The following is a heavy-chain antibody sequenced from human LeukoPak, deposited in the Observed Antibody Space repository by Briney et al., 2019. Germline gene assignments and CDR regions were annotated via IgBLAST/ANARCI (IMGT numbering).Heavy chain of an antibody. Sequence: PSETLSLTCTVSGGSISSYFWSWIRQPPGKGLEWIGYIYYSGSTNYNPSLKSRVTISVDTSKNQFSLKLSSVTAADTAVYYCARSPDLWFGERITPFFFDYWGQGTLVTVSS. CDR1: GGSISSYF. D-gene: IGHD3-10*01. J-gene: IGHJ4*02. CDR3: ARSPDLWFGERITPFFFDY. V-gene: IGHV4-59*08. CDR2: IYYSGST.